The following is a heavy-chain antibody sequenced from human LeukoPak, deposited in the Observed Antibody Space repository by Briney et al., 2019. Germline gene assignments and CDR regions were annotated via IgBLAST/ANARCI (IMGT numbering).Heavy chain of an antibody. CDR3: TRRPYSSSWYYFDY. Sequence: GGSLRLSCAASGFAFSDYYMSWIRQAPGKGLEWISCINYSGGVIFYADSVKGRFTISRDNAKNSLYLQINSLRAEDTAVYYCTRRPYSSSWYYFDYWGQGTLVTVSS. D-gene: IGHD6-13*01. CDR2: INYSGGVI. V-gene: IGHV3-11*01. CDR1: GFAFSDYY. J-gene: IGHJ4*02.